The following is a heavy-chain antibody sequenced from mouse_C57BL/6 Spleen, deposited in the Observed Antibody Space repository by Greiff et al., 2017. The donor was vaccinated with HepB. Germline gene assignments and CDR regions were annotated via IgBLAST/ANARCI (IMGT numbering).Heavy chain of an antibody. CDR1: GYSITSDY. CDR3: ARYGDYYGGYIDY. Sequence: VQLQQSGPGLAKPSQTLSLTCSVTGYSITSDYWNWILKFPGNKLEYMGYISYSGSTYYNPSLKSRISITRDTSKNQYYLQLNSVTTEDTATYYCARYGDYYGGYIDYWGEGTTLTVSS. CDR2: ISYSGST. J-gene: IGHJ2*01. D-gene: IGHD1-1*01. V-gene: IGHV3-8*01.